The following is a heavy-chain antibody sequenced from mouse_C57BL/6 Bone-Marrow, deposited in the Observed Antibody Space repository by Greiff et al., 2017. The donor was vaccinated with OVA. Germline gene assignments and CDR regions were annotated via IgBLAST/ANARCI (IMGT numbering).Heavy chain of an antibody. CDR1: GYTFTNYW. Sequence: VQLQQSGAELVRPGTSVKMSCKASGYTFTNYWIGWAKQRPGHGLEWIGDIYPGGGYTNYNEKFKGKATLTADKSSSTAYMQFSSLTSEDSAIYYCARRIKYYFDYWGQGTTLTVSS. CDR2: IYPGGGYT. V-gene: IGHV1-63*01. CDR3: ARRIKYYFDY. J-gene: IGHJ2*01.